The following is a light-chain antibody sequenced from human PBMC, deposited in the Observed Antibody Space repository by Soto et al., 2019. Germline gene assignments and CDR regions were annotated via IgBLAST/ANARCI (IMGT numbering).Light chain of an antibody. V-gene: IGKV3-20*01. CDR3: QQYLHTPRT. Sequence: EVELTQSPGTLSLSPGERATLSCRASQSVSSSHLAWYQQKRGQAPRLLIYDTSTRATGIPDRFSGSGSGTEFSLTINSLQSEDFATYYCQQYLHTPRTFGQGTKVDIK. CDR2: DTS. J-gene: IGKJ1*01. CDR1: QSVSSSH.